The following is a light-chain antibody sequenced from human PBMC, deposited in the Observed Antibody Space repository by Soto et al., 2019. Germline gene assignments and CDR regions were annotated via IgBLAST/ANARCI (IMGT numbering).Light chain of an antibody. CDR1: QSLVYSDGNTY. V-gene: IGKV2-30*01. CDR2: KVS. J-gene: IGKJ4*01. Sequence: DVVMTQSPLSLPVTLGQPASISCRSRQSLVYSDGNTYLNWFQQRPGQSPRRLIYKVSNRDSGVPDRFSGSWSGTDFTLKISRVEAGDVGVYYCMQATQGLTFGGGNKVEIK. CDR3: MQATQGLT.